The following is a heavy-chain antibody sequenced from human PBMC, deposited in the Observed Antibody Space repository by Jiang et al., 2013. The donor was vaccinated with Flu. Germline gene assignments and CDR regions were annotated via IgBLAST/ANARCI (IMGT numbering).Heavy chain of an antibody. J-gene: IGHJ5*02. CDR1: GGSTSRYY. D-gene: IGHD6-25*01. CDR3: ARDLGSSALGEYWFDP. V-gene: IGHV4-4*07. Sequence: GSGLVKPSETLSLTCTVSGGSTSRYYWSWIRQPAGKGLEWIGRIYTSGSTNFNPSLKSRVTMSVDTSKTHFSLKLRSVTAADTALYYCARDLGSSALGEYWFDPWGQGTLVTVSS. CDR2: IYTSGST.